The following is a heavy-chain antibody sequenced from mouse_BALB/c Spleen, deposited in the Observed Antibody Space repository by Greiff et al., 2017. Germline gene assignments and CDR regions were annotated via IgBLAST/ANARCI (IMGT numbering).Heavy chain of an antibody. J-gene: IGHJ4*01. CDR1: GYSITSDYA. Sequence: EVKLVESGPGLVKPSQSLSLTCTVTGYSITSDYAWNWIRQFPGNKLGWMGYISYSGSTSYNPSLKSRISITRDTSKNQFFLQLNSVTTEDTATYYCARGGYAMDYWGQGTSVTVSS. V-gene: IGHV3-2*02. CDR2: ISYSGST. CDR3: ARGGYAMDY.